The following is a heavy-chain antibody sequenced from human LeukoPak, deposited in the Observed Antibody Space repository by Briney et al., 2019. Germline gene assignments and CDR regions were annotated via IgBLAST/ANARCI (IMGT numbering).Heavy chain of an antibody. CDR2: IKPDGSET. J-gene: IGHJ4*02. Sequence: GGSLRLSCAVSGLTFSSYWMNWVRQAPGKGLEWVANIKPDGSETYYVASVKGPFTISRDNANNSLSLQMNSLRAEDTAVYFCARAGPFDWFLDYWGQGTPVSVSS. CDR1: GLTFSSYW. D-gene: IGHD3-9*01. V-gene: IGHV3-7*01. CDR3: ARAGPFDWFLDY.